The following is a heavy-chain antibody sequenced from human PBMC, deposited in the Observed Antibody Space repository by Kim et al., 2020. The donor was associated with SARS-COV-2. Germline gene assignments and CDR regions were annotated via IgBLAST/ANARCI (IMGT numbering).Heavy chain of an antibody. CDR3: ARRRTGGGKRGLDV. D-gene: IGHD2-15*01. Sequence: AVSVKSRITMTPDTSKNQFSLQLNSVTPDDTALYYCARRRTGGGKRGLDVWGQGTTVTVSS. J-gene: IGHJ6*02. V-gene: IGHV6-1*01.